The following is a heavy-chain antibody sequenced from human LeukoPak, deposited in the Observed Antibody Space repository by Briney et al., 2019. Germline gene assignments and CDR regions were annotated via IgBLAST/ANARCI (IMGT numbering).Heavy chain of an antibody. D-gene: IGHD3-10*01. J-gene: IGHJ4*02. CDR3: ARSGSHLWFGELSLSY. V-gene: IGHV4-59*01. CDR1: GGSIRSYY. Sequence: SETLSLTCTVSGGSIRSYYWSWVRQPPGKGLEWIGYIYSSGTTNYNPSLKSRVTISIDTSKNQFSLKLSSVTAADTAVYYCARSGSHLWFGELSLSYWGQGTLVTVSS. CDR2: IYSSGTT.